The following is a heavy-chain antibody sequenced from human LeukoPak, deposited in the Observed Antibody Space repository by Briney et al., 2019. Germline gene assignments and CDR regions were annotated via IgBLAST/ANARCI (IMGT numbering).Heavy chain of an antibody. Sequence: TSETLSLTCAVYGGSFSGYYWSWIRQPPGKGLEWIGEINHSGSTNYNPSLKSRVTISVDTSKNQFSLKLSSVTAADTAVYYCARGSGWYRGLDYWGQGTLVTVSS. CDR3: ARGSGWYRGLDY. CDR2: INHSGST. CDR1: GGSFSGYY. J-gene: IGHJ4*02. D-gene: IGHD6-19*01. V-gene: IGHV4-34*01.